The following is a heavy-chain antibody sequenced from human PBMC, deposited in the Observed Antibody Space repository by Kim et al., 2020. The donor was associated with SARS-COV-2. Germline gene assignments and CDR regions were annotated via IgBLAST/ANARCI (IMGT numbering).Heavy chain of an antibody. Sequence: GGSLRLSCATSGFTFSAYDMNWVRQAPGKGLEWLSFITKSSATIYYADSVQGRFTISRDNAKNSLYLQMSSLRDEDTALYYCVRDRMGGAFDIWGQGTMVTVSS. CDR2: ITKSSATI. J-gene: IGHJ3*02. CDR3: VRDRMGGAFDI. CDR1: GFTFSAYD. V-gene: IGHV3-48*02. D-gene: IGHD3-16*01.